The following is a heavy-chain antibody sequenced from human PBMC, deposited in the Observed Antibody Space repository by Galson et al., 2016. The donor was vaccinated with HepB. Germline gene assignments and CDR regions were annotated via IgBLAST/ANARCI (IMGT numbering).Heavy chain of an antibody. Sequence: LTCTVSNDSITSYYWSWVRQPPGEGLFWIGNIFHSARADYNPSLRGRVTMSVDTSKSLVSLKLTPATAADTAIYYCARAAGRGKYYPGAFDVWGQGAPVIVSP. J-gene: IGHJ3*01. CDR3: ARAAGRGKYYPGAFDV. D-gene: IGHD1-26*01. V-gene: IGHV4-59*01. CDR2: IFHSARA. CDR1: NDSITSYY.